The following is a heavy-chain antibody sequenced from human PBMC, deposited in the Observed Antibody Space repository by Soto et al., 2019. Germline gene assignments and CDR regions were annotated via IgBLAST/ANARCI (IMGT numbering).Heavy chain of an antibody. Sequence: EVQLVQSGVEVRKPGESLKISCQGSGYSFTSYWIVWVRQLPGKGLEWMGIIYPGDSESRYSPSFQGQVTISADKSISTAYLQWSRLKASDTAMYYCARREGGSYVKYWGQGTLVTVSS. CDR2: IYPGDSES. J-gene: IGHJ4*02. D-gene: IGHD1-26*01. V-gene: IGHV5-51*03. CDR1: GYSFTSYW. CDR3: ARREGGSYVKY.